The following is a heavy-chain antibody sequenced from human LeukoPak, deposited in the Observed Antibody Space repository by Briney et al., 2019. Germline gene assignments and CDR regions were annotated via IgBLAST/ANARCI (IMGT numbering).Heavy chain of an antibody. D-gene: IGHD6-19*01. Sequence: GGSLGLSCAASGFTVSSNYMSWVRQAPGKGLEWVSGIYSGGSTYYADSVKGRFTISRDNSKNTLFLQMNSLRVEDTAVYYCARDSSGWYVLYWGQGTLVTVSS. CDR1: GFTVSSNY. CDR2: IYSGGST. J-gene: IGHJ4*02. V-gene: IGHV3-66*01. CDR3: ARDSSGWYVLY.